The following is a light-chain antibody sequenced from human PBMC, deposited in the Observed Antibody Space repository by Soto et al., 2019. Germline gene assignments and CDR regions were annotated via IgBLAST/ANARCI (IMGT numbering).Light chain of an antibody. J-gene: IGKJ1*01. CDR3: QQYNNYSWT. V-gene: IGKV1-5*03. CDR1: QSITSW. Sequence: DIQMTQSPSTLSASVGDRVTVTCRVSQSITSWLAWYQQKPGKAPKLLIYKASTLESGVPSRFSGSGSGTEFTLTISSLQPDDFATYYCQQYNNYSWTFGQGTKVDSK. CDR2: KAS.